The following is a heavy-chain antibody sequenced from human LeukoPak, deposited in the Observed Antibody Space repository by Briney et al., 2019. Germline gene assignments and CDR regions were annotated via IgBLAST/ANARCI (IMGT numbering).Heavy chain of an antibody. J-gene: IGHJ6*02. CDR1: GGSISSGGYY. CDR3: ARGRLRSSGAGNYYYYYGMDV. CDR2: IYHSGST. Sequence: SQTLSLTCTVSGGSISSGGYYWSWIRQPPGKGLEWIGYIYHSGSTYYNPSLKSRVTISVDTSKNQFSLKLSSVTAADTAVYYCARGRLRSSGAGNYYYYYGMDVWGQGTTVTVSS. V-gene: IGHV4-30-2*01. D-gene: IGHD6-19*01.